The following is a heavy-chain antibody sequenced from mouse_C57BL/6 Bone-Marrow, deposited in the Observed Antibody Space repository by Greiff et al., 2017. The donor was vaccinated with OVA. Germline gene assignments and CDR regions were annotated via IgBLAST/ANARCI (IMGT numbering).Heavy chain of an antibody. CDR2: ISSGGSYT. CDR1: GFTFSSYG. CDR3: ARRHITTVVAWYFDV. D-gene: IGHD1-1*01. Sequence: EVKLVESGGDLVKPGGSLKLSCAASGFTFSSYGMSWVRQTPDKRLEWVATISSGGSYTYYPDSVKGRFTISRDNAKNTLYLQMSSLKSEDTAMYYCARRHITTVVAWYFDVWGTGTTVTVSS. J-gene: IGHJ1*03. V-gene: IGHV5-6*02.